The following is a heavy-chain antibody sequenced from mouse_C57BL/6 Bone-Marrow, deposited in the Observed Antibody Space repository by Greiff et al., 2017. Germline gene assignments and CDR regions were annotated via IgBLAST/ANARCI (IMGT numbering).Heavy chain of an antibody. J-gene: IGHJ2*01. D-gene: IGHD3-2*02. V-gene: IGHV1-72*01. Sequence: QVQLQQPGAELVKPGASVKLSCKASGYTFTSYWMHWVKQRPGRGLEWIGRIDPNSGGTKYNEKFKSKATLTVDKPSSTAYMQLSSLTSEDSAVYYCARTPHAQATYFDYWGQGTTRTVSS. CDR3: ARTPHAQATYFDY. CDR1: GYTFTSYW. CDR2: IDPNSGGT.